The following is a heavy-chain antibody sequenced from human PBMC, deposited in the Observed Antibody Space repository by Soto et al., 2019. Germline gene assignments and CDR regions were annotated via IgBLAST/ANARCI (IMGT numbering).Heavy chain of an antibody. CDR1: GGSFSGYY. CDR3: ARGDYGDGYGMDV. J-gene: IGHJ6*04. D-gene: IGHD4-17*01. V-gene: IGHV4-34*01. CDR2: INHSGST. Sequence: SETLSLTCFGYGGSFSGYYWSWIRQPPGKGLEWIGEINHSGSTNYNPSLKSRVTISVDTSKNQFSLKLSSVTAADTAVYYCARGDYGDGYGMDVRGKGTTVTDSS.